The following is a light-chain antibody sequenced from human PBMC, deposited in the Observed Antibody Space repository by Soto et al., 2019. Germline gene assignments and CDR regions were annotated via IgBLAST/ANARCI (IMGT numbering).Light chain of an antibody. CDR3: LQYSNGPRT. V-gene: IGKV3-15*01. CDR2: GAN. CDR1: QSVGSS. J-gene: IGKJ1*01. Sequence: ETVMTQSPATLSVSPGEGATLSCRASQSVGSSLAWYQHKPGQAPRLLIYGANTRATGIPARFSGSGYGAEFTLTINSLQSEDFALYYCLQYSNGPRTFGQGTKVE.